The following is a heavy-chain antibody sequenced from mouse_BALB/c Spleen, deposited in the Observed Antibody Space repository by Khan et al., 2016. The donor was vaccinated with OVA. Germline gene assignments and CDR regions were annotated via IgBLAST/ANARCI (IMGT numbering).Heavy chain of an antibody. CDR3: ASHGTSSWFAY. Sequence: VQLKQSGPELMKPGASVKISCKASGYSFTTYYIHWVKQSHGKSLEWIGYIDPFNGSTTYKQKFKGKATLTVDKSSSTAYMHLSSLTSEDSAVYYCASHGTSSWFAYWGQGTLVTVSA. CDR1: GYSFTTYY. V-gene: IGHV1S135*01. CDR2: IDPFNGST. J-gene: IGHJ3*01. D-gene: IGHD1-1*01.